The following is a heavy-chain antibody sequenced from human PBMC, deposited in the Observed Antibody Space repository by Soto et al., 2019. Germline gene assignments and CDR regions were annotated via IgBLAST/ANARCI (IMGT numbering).Heavy chain of an antibody. V-gene: IGHV4-59*01. CDR1: GGSISSYY. CDR2: IYYSGST. Sequence: QVQLQESGPGLVKPSETLSLTCTVSGGSISSYYWSWIRQPPGKGLEWIGYIYYSGSTNYNPSLKSRVTISVDMSKNQFSMNLSSVTAADTAVYYCPRYSYERSWFDPWGQGTLITVSS. J-gene: IGHJ5*02. D-gene: IGHD5-18*01. CDR3: PRYSYERSWFDP.